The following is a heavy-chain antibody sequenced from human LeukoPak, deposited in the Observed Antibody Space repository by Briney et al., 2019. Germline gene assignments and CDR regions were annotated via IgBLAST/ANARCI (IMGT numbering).Heavy chain of an antibody. J-gene: IGHJ6*03. CDR1: GGSISTYY. D-gene: IGHD2-15*01. Sequence: SETLSLTCSVSGGSISTYYWSWIRQPPGKGLEWIGYIYYSGSTNYNPSLKSRVTISVDTSKNQFSLKLSSVTAADTAVYYCARAQGGYCSGGSCYSHYYYYMDVWGKGTTVTVSS. CDR2: IYYSGST. CDR3: ARAQGGYCSGGSCYSHYYYYMDV. V-gene: IGHV4-59*01.